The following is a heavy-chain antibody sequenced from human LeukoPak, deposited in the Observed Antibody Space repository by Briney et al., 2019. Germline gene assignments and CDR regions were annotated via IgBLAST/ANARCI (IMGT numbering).Heavy chain of an antibody. CDR2: IYYSGNT. V-gene: IGHV4-39*07. CDR1: GGSISSNNYY. CDR3: ARVNKWLVAFDY. J-gene: IGHJ4*02. Sequence: SETLSLTCTVSGGSISSNNYYWGWIRQPPGKGLDWIGSIYYSGNTYYNPSPKSQVTISVDTSKNQFSLNLSSVTAADTAVYYCARVNKWLVAFDYWGQGTLVTVSS. D-gene: IGHD6-19*01.